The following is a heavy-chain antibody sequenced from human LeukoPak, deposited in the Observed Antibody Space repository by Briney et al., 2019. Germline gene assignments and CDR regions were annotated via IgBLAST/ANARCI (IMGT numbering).Heavy chain of an antibody. CDR2: IYTSGST. CDR1: GGSISSGSYY. CDR3: ARMGATRVIDAFDI. D-gene: IGHD1-26*01. V-gene: IGHV4-61*02. Sequence: PSETLSXTCTVSGGSISSGSYYWSWLRQPAGGGLEWIGRIYTSGSTNYNPSLKSRVTISVEKSKNQFSLKVSSVTAADTAVYYCARMGATRVIDAFDIWGQGTMVTVSS. J-gene: IGHJ3*02.